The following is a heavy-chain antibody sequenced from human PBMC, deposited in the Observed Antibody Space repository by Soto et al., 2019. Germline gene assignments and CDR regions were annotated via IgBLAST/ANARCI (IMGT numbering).Heavy chain of an antibody. V-gene: IGHV3-23*01. J-gene: IGHJ5*02. CDR1: GFNFKNYG. D-gene: IGHD2-2*01. Sequence: GGSLRLSCAASGFNFKNYGVNWVRQTPGKGLEWVAGISGSGDSTYYGDSVKGRFTISRDNSLHTVYLQMDGLRADDTAIYYCAKSPAAATLNWFDPWGQGSLVTVSS. CDR3: AKSPAAATLNWFDP. CDR2: ISGSGDST.